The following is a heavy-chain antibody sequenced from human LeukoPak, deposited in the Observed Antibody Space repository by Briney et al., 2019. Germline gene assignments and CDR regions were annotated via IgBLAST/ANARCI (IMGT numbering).Heavy chain of an antibody. V-gene: IGHV3-30*02. J-gene: IGHJ4*02. CDR3: AKETVDTVVVPAAKRDFDY. D-gene: IGHD2-2*01. CDR2: IRYDGSNK. Sequence: GGSLRLSCAASGFTFSSYGMHWVRQAPGKGLEWVAFIRYDGSNKYYADSVKGRFTISRDNSKNTLYLQMNSLRAEDTAVYYCAKETVDTVVVPAAKRDFDYWGQGTLVTVSS. CDR1: GFTFSSYG.